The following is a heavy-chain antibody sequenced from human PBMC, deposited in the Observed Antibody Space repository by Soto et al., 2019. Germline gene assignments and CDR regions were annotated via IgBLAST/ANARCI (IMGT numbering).Heavy chain of an antibody. V-gene: IGHV4-59*08. D-gene: IGHD2-2*01. CDR1: GGSISSYY. CDR2: IYYSGST. CDR3: ARHRVPAAILSYYYYMDV. Sequence: SETLSLTCTVSGGSISSYYWSWIRQPPGKGLEWIGYIYYSGSTNYNPSLKSRVTISVDTSKNQFSLKLSSVTAADTAVYYCARHRVPAAILSYYYYMDVWGKGTTVTVSS. J-gene: IGHJ6*03.